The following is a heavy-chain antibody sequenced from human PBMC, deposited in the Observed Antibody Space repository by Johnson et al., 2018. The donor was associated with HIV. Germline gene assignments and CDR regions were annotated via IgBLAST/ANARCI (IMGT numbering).Heavy chain of an antibody. D-gene: IGHD2-15*01. J-gene: IGHJ3*01. Sequence: VRLVESGGGLVQPGGSLRLSCAASGFTFDDYAMGWVRQVPGKGLEWVSGINWNGGSTAYADSVKGRFTISRDNAKNSLYLQMDSLRAKDTALYYCARGIVEVQPRYRLLRDDVFDVWGQGTMVTVSS. CDR3: ARGIVEVQPRYRLLRDDVFDV. CDR1: GFTFDDYA. CDR2: INWNGGST. V-gene: IGHV3-20*04.